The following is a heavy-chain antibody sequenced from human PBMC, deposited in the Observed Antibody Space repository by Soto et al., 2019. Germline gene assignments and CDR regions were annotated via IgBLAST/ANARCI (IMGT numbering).Heavy chain of an antibody. D-gene: IGHD6-13*01. CDR2: ISSSSSYI. V-gene: IGHV3-21*01. J-gene: IGHJ4*02. CDR1: GFTFSSYS. Sequence: PGGPLRLSCPASGFTFSSYSINWVRQAPGKGLEWVSSISSSSSYIYYADSVKGRFTISRDNAKNSLYLQMNSLRAEDTAVYYCARAFISSSPDYWGQGTLVTVSS. CDR3: ARAFISSSPDY.